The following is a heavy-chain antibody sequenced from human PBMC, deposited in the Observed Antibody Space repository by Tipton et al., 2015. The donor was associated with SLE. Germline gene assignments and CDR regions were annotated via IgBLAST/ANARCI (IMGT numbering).Heavy chain of an antibody. D-gene: IGHD1-26*01. CDR1: GFTFSSYG. J-gene: IGHJ4*02. CDR3: ARGGSYSPFDY. Sequence: GSLRLSCAASGFTFSSYGMNWVRQAPGKGLEWVSYISSSGSTLYYADSVKGRFTISRDNAKNSLYLQMNSLRAEDTAVYYCARGGSYSPFDYWGQGTLVTVSS. CDR2: ISSSGSTL. V-gene: IGHV3-48*01.